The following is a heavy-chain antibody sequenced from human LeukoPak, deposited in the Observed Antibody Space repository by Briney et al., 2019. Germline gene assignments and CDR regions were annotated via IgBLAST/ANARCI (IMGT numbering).Heavy chain of an antibody. CDR3: AKVGYCSGGGCFSAYFDY. CDR2: ISGSGGST. J-gene: IGHJ4*02. V-gene: IGHV3-23*01. D-gene: IGHD2-15*01. Sequence: PGGSLRLSCAASGFTFSSYAMSWVRQAPGKGLEWGSAISGSGGSTYHADSVKGRFTISRDNSKNTLYLQTNSLRAEDTAVYYCAKVGYCSGGGCFSAYFDYWGQGTLVTVSS. CDR1: GFTFSSYA.